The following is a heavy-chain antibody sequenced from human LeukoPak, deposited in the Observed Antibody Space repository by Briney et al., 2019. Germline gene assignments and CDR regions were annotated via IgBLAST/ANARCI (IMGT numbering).Heavy chain of an antibody. V-gene: IGHV4-34*01. D-gene: IGHD6-19*01. CDR3: ARLGYLSGWYNY. Sequence: SETLSLTCAVYGVSFSGYYWTWLRQPPGKGLEWIGEINHSGSTNYNPSLKSRVTISVDTSKNQFSLKLSSVTAADTAVYYCARLGYLSGWYNYWGQGTLVTVSS. J-gene: IGHJ4*02. CDR1: GVSFSGYY. CDR2: INHSGST.